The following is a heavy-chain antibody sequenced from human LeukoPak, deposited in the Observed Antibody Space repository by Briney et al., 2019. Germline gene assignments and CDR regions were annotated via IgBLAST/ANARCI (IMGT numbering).Heavy chain of an antibody. V-gene: IGHV4-59*01. J-gene: IGHJ5*02. Sequence: SETLSLTCTLSGGSIRSYYWSWIRQSPGKGLEWIGYIDDSGSTNYNPSLKSRVTMSLDTPKNQFSLKVTSVTAADTAIYYCARWIHLWNNWFDRWGQGTLVTVSS. CDR2: IDDSGST. CDR1: GGSIRSYY. D-gene: IGHD5-18*01. CDR3: ARWIHLWNNWFDR.